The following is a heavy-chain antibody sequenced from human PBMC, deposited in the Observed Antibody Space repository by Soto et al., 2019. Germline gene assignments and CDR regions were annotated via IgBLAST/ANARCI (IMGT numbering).Heavy chain of an antibody. CDR3: ATNYAYYYYYGMDV. CDR1: GGSISSSSYY. V-gene: IGHV4-39*01. J-gene: IGHJ6*02. Sequence: SETLSLTCTVSGGSISSSSYYWGWIRQPPGKGLEWIGSIYYSGSTYYNPSLKSRATISVDTSKNQFSLKLSSVTAADTAVYYCATNYAYYYYYGMDVWGQRTTVTVSS. D-gene: IGHD4-4*01. CDR2: IYYSGST.